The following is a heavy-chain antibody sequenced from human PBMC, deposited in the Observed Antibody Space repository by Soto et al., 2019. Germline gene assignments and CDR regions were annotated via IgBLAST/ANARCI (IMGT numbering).Heavy chain of an antibody. CDR2: ISSSSSTI. D-gene: IGHD1-26*01. V-gene: IGHV3-48*02. CDR1: GFNFSNYW. CDR3: ARSKWELLTGEVFFDY. J-gene: IGHJ4*02. Sequence: PGGSLRLSCASSGFNFSNYWMSWVRQATGKGLEWVSYISSSSSTIYYADSVKGRFTISRDNAKNSLYLQMNSLRDEDTAVYYCARSKWELLTGEVFFDYWGQGTLVTVSS.